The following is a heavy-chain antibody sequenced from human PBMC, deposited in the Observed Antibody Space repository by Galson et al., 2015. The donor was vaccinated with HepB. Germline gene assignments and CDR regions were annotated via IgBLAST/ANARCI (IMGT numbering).Heavy chain of an antibody. Sequence: SLRLSCAASGFAFDTHAMSWVRQAPGRGLEWTSGISGNGDSTFYADSVKGRFTVSRDNSNNMSYLQMNSLRAEDAGLYFCAKGYGLFDSWGQGILVTVSS. V-gene: IGHV3-23*01. J-gene: IGHJ5*01. CDR2: ISGNGDST. CDR1: GFAFDTHA. CDR3: AKGYGLFDS. D-gene: IGHD5-18*01.